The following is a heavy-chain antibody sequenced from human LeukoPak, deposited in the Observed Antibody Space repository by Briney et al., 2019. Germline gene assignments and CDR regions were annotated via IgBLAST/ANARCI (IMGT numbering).Heavy chain of an antibody. Sequence: SETLSLTCAVYGGSFSAYYESWIRQPPGMGLEWIGEINHSGGTNYNPSLKSRVTISVDTSKNQLSLKLSSVTAADTAVYYCARSDESTAAASWYFDLWGRGTLVTVSS. CDR1: GGSFSAYY. V-gene: IGHV4-34*01. J-gene: IGHJ2*01. CDR2: INHSGGT. D-gene: IGHD6-13*01. CDR3: ARSDESTAAASWYFDL.